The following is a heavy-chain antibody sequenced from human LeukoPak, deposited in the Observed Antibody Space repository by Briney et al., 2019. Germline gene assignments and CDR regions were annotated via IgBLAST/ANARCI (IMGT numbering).Heavy chain of an antibody. CDR3: ARTYSSSWYGNWFDS. V-gene: IGHV4-4*07. J-gene: IGHJ5*01. CDR1: GGSISSYY. D-gene: IGHD6-13*01. Sequence: SETLSLTCTVSGGSISSYYWSWIRQPAGKGLEWIGRIYTSGSTNYNPSLKSRVTMSVDTSKNQFSLKLSSVTAADTAVYYCARTYSSSWYGNWFDSWGKGTLVTVSS. CDR2: IYTSGST.